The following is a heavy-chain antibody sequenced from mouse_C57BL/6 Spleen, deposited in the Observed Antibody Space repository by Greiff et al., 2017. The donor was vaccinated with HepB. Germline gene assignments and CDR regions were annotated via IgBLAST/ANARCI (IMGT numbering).Heavy chain of an antibody. Sequence: VQLQQSGPELVKPGASVKISCKASGYAFSSSWMNWVKQRPGKGLEWIGRIYPGDGDTNYNGKFKGKATLTADKSSSTAYMQLSSLTSEDSAVYFCAIAQLVPGYAMDYWGQGTSVTVSS. J-gene: IGHJ4*01. CDR2: IYPGDGDT. V-gene: IGHV1-82*01. CDR1: GYAFSSSW. D-gene: IGHD1-3*01. CDR3: AIAQLVPGYAMDY.